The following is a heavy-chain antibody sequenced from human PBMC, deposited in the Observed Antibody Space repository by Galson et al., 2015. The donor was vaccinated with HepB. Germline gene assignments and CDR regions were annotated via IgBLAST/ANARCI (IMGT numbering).Heavy chain of an antibody. Sequence: SLRLSCAASGFTFSSYAMHWVRQAPGKGLEWVAVISYDGSNKYYADSVKGRFTISRDNSKNTLYLQMNSLRAEDTAVYYCASGYYYYGMDVWGQGTTVTVSS. V-gene: IGHV3-30-3*01. CDR3: ASGYYYYGMDV. CDR2: ISYDGSNK. J-gene: IGHJ6*02. CDR1: GFTFSSYA.